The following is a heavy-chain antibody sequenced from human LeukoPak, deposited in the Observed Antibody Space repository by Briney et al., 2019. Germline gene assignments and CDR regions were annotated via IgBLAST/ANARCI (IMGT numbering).Heavy chain of an antibody. CDR2: ISYSSSTI. CDR1: GFTFSSYS. Sequence: GGSLRLSCAASGFTFSSYSMNWARQAPGKGLEWVSYISYSSSTIYYADSVKGRFTISRDNAKNSLYLQMDSLRAEDTAVYYCARVRRYCSGGSCYSKVFFDYWGQGTLVTVSS. CDR3: ARVRRYCSGGSCYSKVFFDY. J-gene: IGHJ4*02. V-gene: IGHV3-48*01. D-gene: IGHD2-15*01.